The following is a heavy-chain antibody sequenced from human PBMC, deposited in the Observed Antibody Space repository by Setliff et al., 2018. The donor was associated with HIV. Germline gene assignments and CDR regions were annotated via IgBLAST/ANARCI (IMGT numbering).Heavy chain of an antibody. CDR1: GDSIGTTTYY. CDR2: IYFSGSA. V-gene: IGHV4-39*01. D-gene: IGHD3-22*01. J-gene: IGHJ6*03. CDR3: ARQHYYDSSGRNLMDV. Sequence: PSETLSLTCTVSGDSIGTTTYYWGWIRQSPEKGLEWIGSIYFSGSAYYNPSLESRVTISVDTSKNQFSLKLSSVTAADTAVYYCARQHYYDSSGRNLMDVWGKGTTVTVSS.